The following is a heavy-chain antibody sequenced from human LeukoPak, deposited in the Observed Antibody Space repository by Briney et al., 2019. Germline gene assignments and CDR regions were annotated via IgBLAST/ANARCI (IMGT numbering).Heavy chain of an antibody. CDR1: GGSISSGGYY. Sequence: SETLSLTCTVSGGSISSGGYYWSWIRQHPGKGLEWIGYIYYSGSTNYNPSLKSRVTISVDTSKNQFSLKLSSVTAADTAVYYCARDEDDLFDPWGQGTLVTVSS. D-gene: IGHD3-3*01. V-gene: IGHV4-61*08. CDR2: IYYSGST. J-gene: IGHJ5*02. CDR3: ARDEDDLFDP.